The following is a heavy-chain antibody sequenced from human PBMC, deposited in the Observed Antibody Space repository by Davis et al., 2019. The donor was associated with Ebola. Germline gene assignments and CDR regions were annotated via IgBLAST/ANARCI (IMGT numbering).Heavy chain of an antibody. CDR1: GFTFGDYA. V-gene: IGHV3-49*03. Sequence: GESLKISCTASGFTFGDYAMSWFRQAPGKGLEWVGFIRSKAYGGTTEYAASVKGRFTISRDDSKSIAYLQMNSLKTEDTAVYYCTREIVTYYDILTGYYEKPSFDYWGQGTLVTVSS. D-gene: IGHD3-9*01. CDR2: IRSKAYGGTT. CDR3: TREIVTYYDILTGYYEKPSFDY. J-gene: IGHJ4*02.